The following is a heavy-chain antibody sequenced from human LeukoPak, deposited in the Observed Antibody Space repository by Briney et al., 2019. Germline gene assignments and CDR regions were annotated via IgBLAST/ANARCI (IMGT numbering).Heavy chain of an antibody. CDR1: GVSISSSSYY. V-gene: IGHV4-39*07. CDR3: ARDWNRYHY. D-gene: IGHD1-1*01. J-gene: IGHJ4*02. Sequence: SETLSLTCTVSGVSISSSSYYWGRIRQPPGKGLEWIGSIYYSGSTYYNPSRNSRVTISVDTSKNQFSLKVNSVTAADTAVYYCARDWNRYHYWGQGTLVIVSS. CDR2: IYYSGST.